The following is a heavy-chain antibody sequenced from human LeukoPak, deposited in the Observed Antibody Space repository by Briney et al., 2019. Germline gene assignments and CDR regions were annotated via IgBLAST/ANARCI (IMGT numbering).Heavy chain of an antibody. D-gene: IGHD2-15*01. V-gene: IGHV3-48*03. CDR2: ISSSGSTI. J-gene: IGHJ6*03. CDR1: GFTFSSFG. Sequence: GGSLRLSCAASGFTFSSFGMHWVRQAPGKGLEWVSYISSSGSTIYYADSVKGRFTISRDNAKNSLYLQMNSLRAEDTAVYYCARAYCSGGSCYGMKPPYYYYYMDVWGKGTTVTISS. CDR3: ARAYCSGGSCYGMKPPYYYYYMDV.